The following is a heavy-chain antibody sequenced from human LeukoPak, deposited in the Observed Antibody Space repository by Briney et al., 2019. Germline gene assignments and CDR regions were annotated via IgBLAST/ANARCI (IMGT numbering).Heavy chain of an antibody. V-gene: IGHV4-59*01. J-gene: IGHJ3*02. CDR1: GGSFSPYH. CDR3: GRTNAFDI. CDR2: IYYSGST. Sequence: SETLSLTCTVSGGSFSPYHWSWIRQPPGKGLEWIGYIYYSGSTNYNPSLKSRVTISLDTSKNQFSLKLSSVTAADTAVYYCGRTNAFDIWGQGTMVTVSS.